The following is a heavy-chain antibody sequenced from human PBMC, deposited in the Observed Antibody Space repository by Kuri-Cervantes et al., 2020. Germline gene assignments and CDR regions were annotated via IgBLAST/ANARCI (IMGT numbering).Heavy chain of an antibody. V-gene: IGHV3-30-3*01. D-gene: IGHD4-17*01. J-gene: IGHJ4*02. CDR1: GFTFSSYA. Sequence: GESLKISCAASGFTFSSYAMSWVRQAPGKGLEWVAVISYDGSNKYYADSVKGRFTISRDNSKNTLYLQMNSLRAEDTAVYYCARDNGFGGDSDYWGQGTLVTVSS. CDR3: ARDNGFGGDSDY. CDR2: ISYDGSNK.